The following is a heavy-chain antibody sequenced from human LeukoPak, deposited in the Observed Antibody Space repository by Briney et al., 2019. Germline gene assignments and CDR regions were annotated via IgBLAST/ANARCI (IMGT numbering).Heavy chain of an antibody. CDR3: ARDRGSALSGAEAFDI. Sequence: SETLSLTCTVSGGSISRGDYYWSWIRQPPGKGLEWIGYIYYSGSTYYNPSLKSRVTISVDTSKNQFSLKLSSVTAADTAVYYCARDRGSALSGAEAFDIWGQGTMVTVSS. CDR1: GGSISRGDYY. V-gene: IGHV4-30-4*01. CDR2: IYYSGST. J-gene: IGHJ3*02. D-gene: IGHD2-15*01.